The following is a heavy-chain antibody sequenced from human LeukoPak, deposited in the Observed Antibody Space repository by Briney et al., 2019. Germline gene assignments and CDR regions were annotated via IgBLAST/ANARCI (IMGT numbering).Heavy chain of an antibody. D-gene: IGHD1-26*01. V-gene: IGHV3-23*01. CDR1: GFTFSSYE. CDR3: AKSWWELHPGGAFDI. J-gene: IGHJ3*02. CDR2: ISGSGGST. Sequence: GGSLRLSCAASGFTFSSYEMNWVRQAPGKGLEWVSAISGSGGSTYYADSVKGRFTISRDNSKNTLYLQMHSLRAEDTAVYYCAKSWWELHPGGAFDIWGQGTMVTVSS.